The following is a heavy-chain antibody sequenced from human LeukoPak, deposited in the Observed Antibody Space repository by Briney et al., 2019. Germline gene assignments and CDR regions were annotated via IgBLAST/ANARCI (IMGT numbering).Heavy chain of an antibody. CDR2: ISAYNGNT. CDR1: GYTFTSYG. V-gene: IGHV1-18*01. D-gene: IGHD3-9*01. J-gene: IGHJ4*02. CDR3: ARSGDILTGYTKRPVHFDY. Sequence: ASVKVSCKASGYTFTSYGISWVRQAPGQGLEGMGWISAYNGNTNYAQKLQGRVTMTTDTSTSTAYMELRSLRSDDTAVYYCARSGDILTGYTKRPVHFDYWGQGTLVTVSS.